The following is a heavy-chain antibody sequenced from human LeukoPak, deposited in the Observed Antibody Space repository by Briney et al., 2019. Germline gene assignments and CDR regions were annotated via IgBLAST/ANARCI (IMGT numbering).Heavy chain of an antibody. CDR3: AKDLYSSGWYYGY. D-gene: IGHD6-19*01. V-gene: IGHV3-23*01. J-gene: IGHJ4*02. Sequence: GGSLRLSCAASGFTFSSYAMSWVRRAPGKGLEWVSAISGSGGSTYYADSVKGRFTISRDNSKNTLYLQMNSLRAEDTAVYYCAKDLYSSGWYYGYWGQGTLVTVSS. CDR2: ISGSGGST. CDR1: GFTFSSYA.